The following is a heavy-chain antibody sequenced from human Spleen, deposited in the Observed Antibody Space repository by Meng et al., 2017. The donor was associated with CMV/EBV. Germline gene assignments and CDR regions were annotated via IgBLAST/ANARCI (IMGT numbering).Heavy chain of an antibody. CDR1: GFTFSNFA. V-gene: IGHV3-23*01. Sequence: GGSLRLSCAASGFTFSNFAMTWVRQAPGKGLEWVSLISGRGGSTYYADSVKGRFTVSRDNSKNTLFLQMNSLRAADTAIYYCAKSPDLYCSSTTCYTLSGTVYYYGLDVWGQGTTVTVSS. CDR2: ISGRGGST. CDR3: AKSPDLYCSSTTCYTLSGTVYYYGLDV. D-gene: IGHD2-2*02. J-gene: IGHJ6*02.